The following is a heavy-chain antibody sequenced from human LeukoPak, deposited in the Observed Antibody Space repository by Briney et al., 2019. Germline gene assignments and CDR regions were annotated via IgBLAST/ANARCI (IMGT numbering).Heavy chain of an antibody. J-gene: IGHJ5*02. V-gene: IGHV1-2*02. CDR2: INPNSGGT. CDR3: ARGHIVVVPAASQNWFDP. D-gene: IGHD2-2*01. Sequence: ASVKVSCKASGYTFTGYYMHWVRQAPGQGLEWMGWINPNSGGTNYAQKFQGRVTMTRDTSISTAYMELSRLRSDDTAVYYCARGHIVVVPAASQNWFDPWGQGTLVTVSS. CDR1: GYTFTGYY.